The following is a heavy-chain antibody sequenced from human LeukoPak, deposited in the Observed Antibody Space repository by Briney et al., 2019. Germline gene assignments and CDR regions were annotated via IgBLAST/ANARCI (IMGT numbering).Heavy chain of an antibody. CDR3: ARGDPDTATDAFDI. D-gene: IGHD5-18*01. CDR1: GFTFSSYE. V-gene: IGHV3-48*03. Sequence: GSLRLSCAASGFTFSSYEMNWARQAPGKGLEWVSYISSSGSTIYYADSVKGRFTISKDNAKNSLYLQMNSLRAEDTAVYYCARGDPDTATDAFDIWGQGTMVTVSS. CDR2: ISSSGSTI. J-gene: IGHJ3*02.